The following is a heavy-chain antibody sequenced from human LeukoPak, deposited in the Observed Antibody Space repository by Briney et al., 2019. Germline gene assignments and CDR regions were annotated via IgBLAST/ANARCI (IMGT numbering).Heavy chain of an antibody. CDR1: GGSISSGGYY. CDR2: IYYSGST. V-gene: IGHV4-31*03. CDR3: ARWNYGDYAGSMDV. J-gene: IGHJ6*02. D-gene: IGHD4-17*01. Sequence: SETLSLTCTVSGGSISSGGYYWSWIRQHPGKGLEWIGYIYYSGSTYYNPSLKSRVTISVDTSKNAFSLNLSSVTAADTAVYYCARWNYGDYAGSMDVWGHGTTVTVSS.